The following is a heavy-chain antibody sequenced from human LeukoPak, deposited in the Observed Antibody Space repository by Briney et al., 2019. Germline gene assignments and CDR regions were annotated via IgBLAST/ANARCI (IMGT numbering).Heavy chain of an antibody. D-gene: IGHD3-3*01. CDR2: IYTSGST. V-gene: IGHV4-61*02. J-gene: IGHJ4*02. CDR3: ARIRYDFWSGKGWYFDY. CDR1: GGSISSGSYY. Sequence: PSETLSLTCTVSGGSISSGSYYWSWIRQPAGKGLEWIGRIYTSGSTNYNPSLKSRVTISVDTSKNQFSLKLSSVTAADTAVYYCARIRYDFWSGKGWYFDYWGQGTLVTVSS.